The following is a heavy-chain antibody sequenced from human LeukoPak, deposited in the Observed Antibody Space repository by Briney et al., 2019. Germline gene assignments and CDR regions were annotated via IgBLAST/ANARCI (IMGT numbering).Heavy chain of an antibody. D-gene: IGHD3-10*01. Sequence: PGGSLRLSCAASGFTFSSYSMNWVRQAPGKGLEWVSSISSSSSYIYYADSVKGRFTISRDNAKNSLYLQMNSLRAEDTAVYYCARATVRGVRRYMDVWGKGTTVTISS. CDR2: ISSSSSYI. CDR3: ARATVRGVRRYMDV. J-gene: IGHJ6*03. CDR1: GFTFSSYS. V-gene: IGHV3-21*01.